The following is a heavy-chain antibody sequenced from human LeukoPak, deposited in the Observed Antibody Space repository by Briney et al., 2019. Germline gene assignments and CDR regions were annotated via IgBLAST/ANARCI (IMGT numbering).Heavy chain of an antibody. CDR3: AKDPLMGFFHDY. V-gene: IGHV3-23*01. CDR2: ISGSGGST. J-gene: IGHJ4*02. D-gene: IGHD2-8*01. CDR1: GFTFSSYA. Sequence: GGSLRLSCAASGFTFSSYAMSWVRQAPGKGLEWVSAISGSGGSTYYADSVKGRFTVSRDNSKNTLYLQMDSLRAEDTAVYYCAKDPLMGFFHDYWGQGTLVTVSS.